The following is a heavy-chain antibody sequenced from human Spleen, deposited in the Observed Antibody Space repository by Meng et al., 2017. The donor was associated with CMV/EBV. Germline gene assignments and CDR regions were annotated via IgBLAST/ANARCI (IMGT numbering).Heavy chain of an antibody. CDR3: ARDQFWASDS. D-gene: IGHD7-27*01. J-gene: IGHJ4*02. CDR1: GFTFSSYW. V-gene: IGHV3-48*04. CDR2: INGDSRAM. Sequence: GESLKISCAASGFTFSSYWMSWVRQAPGKGLEWVSYINGDSRAMYYAESVKGRFTISRDNAKSSLYLQMNSLRAEDTAVYYCARDQFWASDSWGQGTLVTVSS.